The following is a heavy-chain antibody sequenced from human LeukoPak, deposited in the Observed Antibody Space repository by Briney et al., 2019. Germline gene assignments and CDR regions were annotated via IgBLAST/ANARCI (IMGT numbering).Heavy chain of an antibody. CDR3: SRVGSSGWPNYFDS. V-gene: IGHV3-13*04. D-gene: IGHD6-19*01. Sequence: GGSLRLSCAASGCTFSSYDMHWVHQATGKGLEWVSVIGTSGDTYYAGSVKGRFTISRENAKNSLYLQMNSLTAGDTAVYFCSRVGSSGWPNYFDSWGQGTLVTVSS. J-gene: IGHJ4*02. CDR1: GCTFSSYD. CDR2: IGTSGDT.